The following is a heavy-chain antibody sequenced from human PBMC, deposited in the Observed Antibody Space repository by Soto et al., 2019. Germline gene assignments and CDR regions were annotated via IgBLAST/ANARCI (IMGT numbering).Heavy chain of an antibody. V-gene: IGHV1-69*06. D-gene: IGHD3-3*01. J-gene: IGHJ4*02. CDR1: GGSLTCNG. Sequence: SVKVSCEASGGSLTCNGVSWVRLAPGQGIEWMGGLTPVFGPANYAQKFQGRLTITADKSTSTAYMELSSLRSEDTAVYYCASSNCYDFWSGHSYYWGQGTLVTVSS. CDR3: ASSNCYDFWSGHSYY. CDR2: LTPVFGPA.